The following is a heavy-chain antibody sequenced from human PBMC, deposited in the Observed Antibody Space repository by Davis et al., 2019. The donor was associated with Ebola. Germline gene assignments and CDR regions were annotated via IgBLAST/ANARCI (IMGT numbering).Heavy chain of an antibody. CDR1: GFTFSSYA. J-gene: IGHJ4*02. CDR2: ISGSGGDT. D-gene: IGHD1-26*01. V-gene: IGHV3-23*01. CDR3: AKLAGAIRGDY. Sequence: GESLKISCAASGFTFSSYAMSWVRQAPGKGLEWVSGISGSGGDTYYTDSVKGRFTISRDNSKNTLFLQMNSLRAEDTAIYYCAKLAGAIRGDYWGQGTLVTVSS.